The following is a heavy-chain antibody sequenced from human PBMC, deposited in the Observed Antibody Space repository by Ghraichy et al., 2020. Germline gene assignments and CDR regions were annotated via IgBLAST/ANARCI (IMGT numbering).Heavy chain of an antibody. CDR2: IYYSGST. CDR3: ARSSGLGAFDI. D-gene: IGHD6-19*01. J-gene: IGHJ3*02. V-gene: IGHV4-59*01. Sequence: SETLPLTCTVSGGSISSYSWSWIRQPPGKGLEWIGYIYYSGSTNYNPSLKSRVTISVDTSKNQFSLKLSSVTAADTAVYYCARSSGLGAFDIWGQGTMVTVSS. CDR1: GGSISSYS.